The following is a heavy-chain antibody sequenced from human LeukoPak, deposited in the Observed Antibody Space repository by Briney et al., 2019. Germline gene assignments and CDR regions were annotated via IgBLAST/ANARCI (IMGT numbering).Heavy chain of an antibody. CDR1: GFTFDDYA. D-gene: IGHD3-3*01. V-gene: IGHV3-9*01. CDR3: AKVPAAEYYDFWSGPGAFDI. CDR2: ISWNSGRI. J-gene: IGHJ3*02. Sequence: PGRSLRLSCAASGFTFDDYAMHWVRQAPGKGLEWVSGISWNSGRIGYADSVKGRFTISRDNAKNSLYLQMNSLRAEDTALYYCAKVPAAEYYDFWSGPGAFDIWGQGTMVTVSS.